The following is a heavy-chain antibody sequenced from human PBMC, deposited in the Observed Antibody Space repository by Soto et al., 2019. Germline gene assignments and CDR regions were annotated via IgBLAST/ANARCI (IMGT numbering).Heavy chain of an antibody. V-gene: IGHV4-31*03. Sequence: QVQLQESGPGLVKPSQTLSLTCTVSGGSISSGGYYWSWIRQHPGKGLEWIGYIYYSGSTYYSPSLKGRDTISVDTSKNKFSLKLSSVTAADTAVYYCARGDIVVVVAARRFGGMDVWGQGTTVTVSS. J-gene: IGHJ6*02. CDR1: GGSISSGGYY. CDR2: IYYSGST. CDR3: ARGDIVVVVAARRFGGMDV. D-gene: IGHD2-15*01.